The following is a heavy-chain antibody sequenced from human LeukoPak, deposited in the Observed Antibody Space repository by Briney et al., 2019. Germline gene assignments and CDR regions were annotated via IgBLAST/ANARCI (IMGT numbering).Heavy chain of an antibody. CDR1: GYAFISYD. Sequence: ASVKVSCKASGYAFISYDINWVRQATGQGLEWMGWMNPNSGNTGYAQKFQGRVTMTRNTSISSAYMELSSLRSEDTAVYYCARGYGSRASRGAFDIWGQGTMVTVSS. CDR2: MNPNSGNT. J-gene: IGHJ3*02. V-gene: IGHV1-8*01. CDR3: ARGYGSRASRGAFDI. D-gene: IGHD4-17*01.